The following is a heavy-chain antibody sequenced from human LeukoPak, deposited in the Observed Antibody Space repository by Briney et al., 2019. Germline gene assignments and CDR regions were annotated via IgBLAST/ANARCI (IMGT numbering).Heavy chain of an antibody. J-gene: IGHJ3*02. V-gene: IGHV1-2*02. CDR3: ARDWYNWNDGSAFDI. CDR2: INPNSGGT. CDR1: GYTFTGCY. D-gene: IGHD1-1*01. Sequence: ASVKVSCKASGYTFTGCYMHWVRQAPGQGLEWMGWINPNSGGTNYAQKFQGRVTMTRDTSISTAYMELSRLRSDDTAVYYCARDWYNWNDGSAFDIWGQGTMVTVSS.